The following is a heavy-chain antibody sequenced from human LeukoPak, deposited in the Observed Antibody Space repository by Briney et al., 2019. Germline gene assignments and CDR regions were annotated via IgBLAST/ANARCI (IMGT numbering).Heavy chain of an antibody. CDR3: AREGPYSSFDY. J-gene: IGHJ4*02. CDR1: GFTFSSYA. CDR2: ISYDGSNK. V-gene: IGHV3-30-3*01. Sequence: GGSLRLSCAASGFTFSSYAMHWVRQAPGKGLEWVAVISYDGSNKYYADSVKGRFTISRDNSKNTLYLQMNSLRAEDTAVYYCAREGPYSSFDYWAREPWSPSPQ. D-gene: IGHD6-19*01.